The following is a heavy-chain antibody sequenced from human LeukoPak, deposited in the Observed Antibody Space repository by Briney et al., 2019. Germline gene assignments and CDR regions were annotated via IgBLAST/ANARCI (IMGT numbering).Heavy chain of an antibody. J-gene: IGHJ3*02. CDR3: AGRSGSSWRAVAFDI. Sequence: ASEKVSCKASGYTFTSYGISWVRQAPGQGLEWMGWISAYNGNTNYAQKLQGRVTMTTDTSTSTAYMELRSLRSDDTAVYYCAGRSGSSWRAVAFDIWGQGTMVTVSS. CDR2: ISAYNGNT. CDR1: GYTFTSYG. V-gene: IGHV1-18*01. D-gene: IGHD6-13*01.